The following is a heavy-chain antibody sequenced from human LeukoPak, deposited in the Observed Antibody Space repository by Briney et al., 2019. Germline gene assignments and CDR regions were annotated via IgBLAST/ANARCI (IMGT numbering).Heavy chain of an antibody. J-gene: IGHJ4*02. CDR1: GFTFSSYS. D-gene: IGHD1-26*01. CDR3: ARVSGSYGDSAY. CDR2: ITSSSSSM. Sequence: GGSLRLSCAASGFTFSSYSVNWVRQAPGKGLEWISYITSSSSSMYYADSVKGRFTISRDNGKNSLYLQMNSLRAEDTAVYYCARVSGSYGDSAYWGQGTLVTVSS. V-gene: IGHV3-48*04.